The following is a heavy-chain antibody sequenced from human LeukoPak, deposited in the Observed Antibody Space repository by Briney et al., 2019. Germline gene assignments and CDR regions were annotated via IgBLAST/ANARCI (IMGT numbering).Heavy chain of an antibody. CDR1: GITVTSDY. CDR2: IYSGDNT. D-gene: IGHD6-6*01. V-gene: IGHV3-53*01. CDR3: ARGAITAACPLDY. J-gene: IGHJ4*02. Sequence: QSGGSLRLSCAASGITVTSDYMNWVRQASGKGLEWVSVIYSGDNTYYADSVKGRFTISRDNSKNMVYLQMNSLRAEDTAVYYCARGAITAACPLDYWGQGTLVTVSS.